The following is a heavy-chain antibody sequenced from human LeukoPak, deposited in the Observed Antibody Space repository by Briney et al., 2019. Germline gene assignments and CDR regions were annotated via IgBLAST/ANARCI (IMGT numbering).Heavy chain of an antibody. CDR1: GGSFSGYY. CDR3: ARSWGSTGNWFDP. Sequence: PSETLSLTCAVYGGSFSGYYWSWIRQPPGKGLEWIGEINHSGSTNYNPSLKSRVTISVDTSKNPFSLKLSSVTAADTAVYYCARSWGSTGNWFDPWGQGTLVTVSS. CDR2: INHSGST. D-gene: IGHD2-2*01. V-gene: IGHV4-34*01. J-gene: IGHJ5*02.